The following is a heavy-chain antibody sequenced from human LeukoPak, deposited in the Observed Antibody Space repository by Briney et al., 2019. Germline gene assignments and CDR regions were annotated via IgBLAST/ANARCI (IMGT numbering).Heavy chain of an antibody. J-gene: IGHJ4*02. CDR1: GGSISSYY. CDR2: INHSGST. V-gene: IGHV4-34*01. D-gene: IGHD5-18*01. CDR3: ARARGYSYGYGFYFDY. Sequence: KPSETLSLTCTVSGGSISSYYWSWIRQPPGKGLEWIGEINHSGSTNYNPSLKSRVTISVDTSKNQFSLKLSSVTAADTAVYYCARARGYSYGYGFYFDYWGQGTLVTVSS.